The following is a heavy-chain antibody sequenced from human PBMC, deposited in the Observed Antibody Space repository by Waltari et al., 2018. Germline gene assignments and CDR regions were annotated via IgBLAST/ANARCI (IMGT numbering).Heavy chain of an antibody. V-gene: IGHV3-30-3*01. CDR1: GFTFSSYA. CDR2: ISYDGSNK. Sequence: QVQLVESGGGVVQPGRSLRLSCAASGFTFSSYAMHWVRQAPGKGLEWVAVISYDGSNKYYADSVKGRFTISRDNSKNTLYLQMNSLRAEDTAVYYCARGVDSSGYYPGDYWGQGTLVTVSS. CDR3: ARGVDSSGYYPGDY. J-gene: IGHJ4*02. D-gene: IGHD3-22*01.